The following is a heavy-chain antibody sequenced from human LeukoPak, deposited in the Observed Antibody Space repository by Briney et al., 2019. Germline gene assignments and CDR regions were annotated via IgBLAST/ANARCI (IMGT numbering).Heavy chain of an antibody. Sequence: GGSLRLSCAASGFTFSSYSRKWVRQAPGKGLEWVSYISSSSSTIYYADSVKGRFTISRDNAKNALYLQMNSLRAEDTAVYYCARAGIVVVIAHFDYWGQGTLVTVSS. J-gene: IGHJ4*02. CDR3: ARAGIVVVIAHFDY. D-gene: IGHD2-21*01. CDR2: ISSSSSTI. CDR1: GFTFSSYS. V-gene: IGHV3-48*01.